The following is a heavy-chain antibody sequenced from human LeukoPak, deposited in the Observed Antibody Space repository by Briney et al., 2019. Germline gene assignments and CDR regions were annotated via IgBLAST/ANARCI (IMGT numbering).Heavy chain of an antibody. CDR2: IWYDGSNK. CDR3: ARDLGAQYYFDY. J-gene: IGHJ4*02. V-gene: IGHV3-33*01. CDR1: GFTFSSDG. Sequence: PGRSLRLSCAASGFTFSSDGMHWVRQAPGKGLXXVAVIWYDGSNKYYADSVKGRFTISRDNSKNTLYLQMDSLRAEDTAVYYCARDLGAQYYFDYWGQGTLVTVSS. D-gene: IGHD3-16*01.